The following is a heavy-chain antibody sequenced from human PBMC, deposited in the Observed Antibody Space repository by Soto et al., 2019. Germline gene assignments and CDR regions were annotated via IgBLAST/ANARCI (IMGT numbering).Heavy chain of an antibody. V-gene: IGHV4-30-4*01. Sequence: SETLSLTCTVSGGSISSGDYYWSWIRQPPGKGLEWIGYIYYSGSTYYNPSLKSRVTISVDTSKNQFSLKLSSVTAADTAVYYCARGLVVAAIGNWFDPWGQGTLVTVSS. CDR3: ARGLVVAAIGNWFDP. CDR1: GGSISSGDYY. D-gene: IGHD2-15*01. J-gene: IGHJ5*02. CDR2: IYYSGST.